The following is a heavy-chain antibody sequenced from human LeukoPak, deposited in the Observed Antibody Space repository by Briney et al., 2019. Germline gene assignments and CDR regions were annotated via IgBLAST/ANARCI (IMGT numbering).Heavy chain of an antibody. Sequence: SQTLSLTCAVSGDRFTRNNATWNWIRQSPSRGLEWLGRTYYRSKWYNDYAVSVKSRITINPDTSKNQFSLQLNSVTPEDTAVYYRARGYFGMDVWGQGTTVTVSS. CDR1: GDRFTRNNAT. CDR3: ARGYFGMDV. CDR2: TYYRSKWYN. V-gene: IGHV6-1*01. J-gene: IGHJ6*02.